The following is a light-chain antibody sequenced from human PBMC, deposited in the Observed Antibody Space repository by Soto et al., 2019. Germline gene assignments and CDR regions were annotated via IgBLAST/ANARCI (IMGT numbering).Light chain of an antibody. CDR3: QLFNSYPPSFA. V-gene: IGKV1-13*02. Sequence: AIQLTQSPSSLSASVGDRVTITCRASQGISSALAWYQQKTGKAPKLLIYDASSLESGVPHRFSSSGSGKDFTLTISILQPEDFATYYCQLFNSYPPSFAFGPGTKVDI. J-gene: IGKJ3*01. CDR2: DAS. CDR1: QGISSA.